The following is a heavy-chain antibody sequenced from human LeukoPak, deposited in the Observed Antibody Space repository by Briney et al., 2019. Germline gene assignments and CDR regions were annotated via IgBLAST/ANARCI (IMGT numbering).Heavy chain of an antibody. J-gene: IGHJ4*02. CDR3: ARDCSASSSDYYPLGY. CDR1: GFTVSSKY. D-gene: IGHD3-22*01. Sequence: GSLRLSCAASGFTVSSKYMSWVRQAPGKGLEWVSVIYSGGSTYYADSVKGRFTISRDNSKNTVYLQMNSLRAVDTAVYYCARDCSASSSDYYPLGYWGQGTLVTVSS. CDR2: IYSGGST. V-gene: IGHV3-66*01.